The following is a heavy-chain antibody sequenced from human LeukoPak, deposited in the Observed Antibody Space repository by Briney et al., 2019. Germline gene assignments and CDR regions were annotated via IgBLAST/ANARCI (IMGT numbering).Heavy chain of an antibody. CDR2: IDDSGSGT. V-gene: IGHV3-74*01. Sequence: GGSLRLSCVASGFIFSNSWMHWVRQAPGKGLVWVSRIDDSGSGTTYADSVKGRFTISRDNSKNTLYLQMDSLRAEDTAVYYCAKDTPDTYYYDSSGYYPHPADYWGQGTLVTVSS. CDR1: GFIFSNSW. D-gene: IGHD3-22*01. CDR3: AKDTPDTYYYDSSGYYPHPADY. J-gene: IGHJ4*02.